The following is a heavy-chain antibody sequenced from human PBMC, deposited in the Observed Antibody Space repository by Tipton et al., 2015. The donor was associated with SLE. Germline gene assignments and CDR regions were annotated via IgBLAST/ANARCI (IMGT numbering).Heavy chain of an antibody. CDR3: ARGKGLTMVRGVIPLYFDL. CDR1: GGSFSGYY. J-gene: IGHJ2*01. Sequence: TLSLTCAVYGGSFSGYYWSWIRQPPGKGLEWIGEINHSGSTNYNPSLKSRVTISVDTSKNQFSLKLSSVTAADTAVYYCARGKGLTMVRGVIPLYFDLWGRGTLVTVSS. CDR2: INHSGST. V-gene: IGHV4-34*01. D-gene: IGHD3-10*01.